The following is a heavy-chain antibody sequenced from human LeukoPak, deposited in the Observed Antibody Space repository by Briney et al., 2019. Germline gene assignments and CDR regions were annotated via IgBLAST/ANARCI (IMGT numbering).Heavy chain of an antibody. CDR2: ISAYNGNT. V-gene: IGHV1-18*01. D-gene: IGHD3-10*01. J-gene: IGHJ4*02. Sequence: ASVKVSCKASGYTFTSYGISWVRQAPGQGLEWMGWISAYNGNTNYAQKLQGRVTMTTDTSTSTAYMELRSLRSDDTAVYYCARDTPFNYYGSGSSPVVFDYWGQGTLVTVSS. CDR3: ARDTPFNYYGSGSSPVVFDY. CDR1: GYTFTSYG.